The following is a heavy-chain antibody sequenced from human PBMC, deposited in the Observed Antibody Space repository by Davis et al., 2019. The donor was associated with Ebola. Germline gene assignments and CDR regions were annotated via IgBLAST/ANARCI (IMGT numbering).Heavy chain of an antibody. Sequence: GESLKISCKDSGNSFTSHWIGWVRQMPGKGLEWMGIIYTGDSDTRYSPSFRGQVTISADKSFKTAFLQWSSLKASDTAMYYCARAPYYYDVSGFYGDYWGQGTLVSVSS. CDR1: GNSFTSHW. CDR3: ARAPYYYDVSGFYGDY. J-gene: IGHJ4*02. V-gene: IGHV5-51*01. D-gene: IGHD3-22*01. CDR2: IYTGDSDT.